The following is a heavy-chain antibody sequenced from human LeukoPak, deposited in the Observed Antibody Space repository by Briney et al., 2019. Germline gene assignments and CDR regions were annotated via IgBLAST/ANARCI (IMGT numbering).Heavy chain of an antibody. Sequence: GGSLRLSCAASGFTVSSNYMSWVRQAPGKGLEWVSVIYSGGSTYYADSVKGRFTISRDNSKNTLYLQMNSLRAEDTAVYYCARDTEMYSSGWYALFDPWGQGTLVTVSS. J-gene: IGHJ5*02. CDR3: ARDTEMYSSGWYALFDP. CDR1: GFTVSSNY. V-gene: IGHV3-53*01. CDR2: IYSGGST. D-gene: IGHD6-19*01.